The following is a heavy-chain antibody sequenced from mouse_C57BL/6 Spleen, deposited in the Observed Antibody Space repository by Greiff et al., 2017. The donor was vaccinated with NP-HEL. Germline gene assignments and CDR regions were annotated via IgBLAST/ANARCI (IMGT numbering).Heavy chain of an antibody. CDR1: GYTFTDYN. CDR3: ARGGGRGYFDV. V-gene: IGHV1-18*01. D-gene: IGHD3-3*01. CDR2: INPNNGGT. Sequence: EVQLQQSGPELVKPGASVKIPCKASGYTFTDYNMDWVKQSHGKSLEWIGDINPNNGGTNYNQKFKGKATLTVDKSSSTAYMELRSLTSEDTAVYYWARGGGRGYFDVWGTGTTVTVSS. J-gene: IGHJ1*03.